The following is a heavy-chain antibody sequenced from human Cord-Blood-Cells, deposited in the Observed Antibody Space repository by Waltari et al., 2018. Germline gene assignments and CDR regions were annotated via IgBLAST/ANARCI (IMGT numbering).Heavy chain of an antibody. V-gene: IGHV4-38-2*02. CDR1: GYSISSGYY. CDR3: ARDRAPTVSIGYYYYGMDV. CDR2: IYHSGST. Sequence: QVQLQESGPGLVKPSETLSLTCAVSGYSISSGYYWGWIRQPTGKGLEWIGSIYHSGSTYYNPSLKSRVTISVDTSKNQFSLKLSSVTATDTAVYYCARDRAPTVSIGYYYYGMDVWGQGTTVTVSS. J-gene: IGHJ6*02. D-gene: IGHD2-21*02.